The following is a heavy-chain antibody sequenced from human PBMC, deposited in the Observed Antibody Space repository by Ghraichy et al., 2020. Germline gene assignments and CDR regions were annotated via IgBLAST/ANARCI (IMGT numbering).Heavy chain of an antibody. CDR1: GFTFSNYA. Sequence: GGSLRLSCAASGFTFSNYAMSWVRQAPGKGLEWVSVITGSGGGTYYADSVKGRFTISRDSSKNTLYLQMNSLRAEDTAVYYCAKGRIFGVGRNPFDYWGQGTLVTVSS. V-gene: IGHV3-23*01. J-gene: IGHJ4*02. CDR3: AKGRIFGVGRNPFDY. CDR2: ITGSGGGT. D-gene: IGHD3-3*01.